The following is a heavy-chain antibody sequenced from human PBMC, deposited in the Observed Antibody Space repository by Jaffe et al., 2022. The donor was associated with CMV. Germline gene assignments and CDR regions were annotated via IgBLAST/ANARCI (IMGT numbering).Heavy chain of an antibody. CDR1: GFTFSSYG. D-gene: IGHD3-10*01. CDR3: AREGGYYGSGSQTAHDAFDI. Sequence: QVQLVESGGGVVQPGRSLRLSCAASGFTFSSYGMHWVRQAPGKGLEWVAVIWYDGSNKYYADSVKGRFTISRDNSKNTLYLQMNSLRAEDTAVYYCAREGGYYGSGSQTAHDAFDIWGQGTMVTVSS. V-gene: IGHV3-33*08. CDR2: IWYDGSNK. J-gene: IGHJ3*02.